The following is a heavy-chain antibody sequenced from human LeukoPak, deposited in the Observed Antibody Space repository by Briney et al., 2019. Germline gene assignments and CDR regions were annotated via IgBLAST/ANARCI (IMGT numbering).Heavy chain of an antibody. CDR2: IVGRGVST. CDR1: GFTFGRYS. D-gene: IGHD3-10*01. V-gene: IGHV3-23*01. CDR3: AKRDSSGSYYFDS. J-gene: IGHJ4*02. Sequence: TGGSLRLSCAASGFTFGRYSMSWVRQAPGKGLEGVSDIVGRGVSTFYADSVKGRFTISRDNSRNTLYLQINSLRAEDTAVYYCAKRDSSGSYYFDSWGQGTLVTVSS.